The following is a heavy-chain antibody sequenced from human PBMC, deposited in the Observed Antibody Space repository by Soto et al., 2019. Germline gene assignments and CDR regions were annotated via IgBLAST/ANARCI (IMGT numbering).Heavy chain of an antibody. CDR3: ARRFYDFWSGYLPGSDDFDI. D-gene: IGHD3-3*01. V-gene: IGHV3-11*06. CDR2: ISSSSSYT. Sequence: GGSLRLSCAASGFTFSDYYMSWIRQAPGKGLEWVSYISSSSSYTNYADSVKGRFTISRDNAKNSLYLQMNSLRAEDTAVYYCARRFYDFWSGYLPGSDDFDIWGQGPMVTFSS. CDR1: GFTFSDYY. J-gene: IGHJ3*02.